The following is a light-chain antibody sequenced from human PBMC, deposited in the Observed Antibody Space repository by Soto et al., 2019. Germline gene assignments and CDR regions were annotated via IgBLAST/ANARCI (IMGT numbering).Light chain of an antibody. J-gene: IGKJ5*01. CDR2: SVS. CDR3: QQINSLPIT. V-gene: IGKV1-9*01. Sequence: DIQLTQSPSFLSASVGDRVTITCRASQGINNHLAWYQQKPGKAPKLLIYSVSTLQGGVPSRFSGCGSGTEFTLTISSLQPEDFASYYCQQINSLPITFGQGTRLEIK. CDR1: QGINNH.